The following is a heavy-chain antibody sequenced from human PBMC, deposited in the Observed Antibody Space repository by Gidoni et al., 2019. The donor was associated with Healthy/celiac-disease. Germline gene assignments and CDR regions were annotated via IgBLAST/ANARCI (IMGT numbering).Heavy chain of an antibody. CDR2: IYTSGST. D-gene: IGHD3-3*01. CDR1: GGSISSGSYY. Sequence: QVQLQESGPGLVKPSQTLSLTCTVSGGSISSGSYYWSWIRQPAGKGLEWIGRIYTSGSTNYNPSLKNRVTISVDTSKNQFSLKLSSVTAADPAVYFGARDRHYDFWSGYTTGFDPWGQGTLVTVSS. V-gene: IGHV4-61*02. CDR3: ARDRHYDFWSGYTTGFDP. J-gene: IGHJ5*02.